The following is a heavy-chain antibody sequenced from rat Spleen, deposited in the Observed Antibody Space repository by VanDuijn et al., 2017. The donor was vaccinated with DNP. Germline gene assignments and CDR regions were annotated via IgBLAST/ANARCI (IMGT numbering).Heavy chain of an antibody. Sequence: EVQLVESGGGLVQPGRSLKLSCVASGFTFSDYLMTWIRQVPGKGLEWIASISNSGGSTFYPDSVKGRFTISRDNAKSTLYLQMDSLRAEDTATYYCARHSAYNSGYGDYWGQGVMVTVSS. V-gene: IGHV5-31*01. CDR3: ARHSAYNSGYGDY. D-gene: IGHD4-3*01. J-gene: IGHJ2*01. CDR2: ISNSGGST. CDR1: GFTFSDYL.